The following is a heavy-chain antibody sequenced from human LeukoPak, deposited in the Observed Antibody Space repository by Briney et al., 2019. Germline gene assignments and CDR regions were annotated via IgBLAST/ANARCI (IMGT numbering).Heavy chain of an antibody. CDR2: INHSGST. J-gene: IGHJ5*02. Sequence: SETLSLTCAVSGGSISSGGYSWSWIRQPPGKGLEWIGYINHSGSTYYNPSLKSRDTISVDRSKNQFSLKLSSVAAADTAVYYCARHGREQQLVNWFDPWGQGTLVTVSS. D-gene: IGHD6-13*01. CDR3: ARHGREQQLVNWFDP. V-gene: IGHV4-30-2*01. CDR1: GGSISSGGYS.